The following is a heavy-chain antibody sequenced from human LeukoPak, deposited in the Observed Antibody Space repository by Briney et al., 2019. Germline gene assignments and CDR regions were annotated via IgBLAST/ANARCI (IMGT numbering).Heavy chain of an antibody. CDR3: ATGIKYGRSWSTGFDI. V-gene: IGHV5-51*01. Sequence: AASLQILCKGSGYSFTSYWNGWVRQMPGKRLEGMGMIYPGDWDTRYSPSFQGQVTISADTSISPAYLQWSSLKASDTAMYYCATGIKYGRSWSTGFDIWGQGTMVTVSS. J-gene: IGHJ3*02. D-gene: IGHD6-13*01. CDR1: GYSFTSYW. CDR2: IYPGDWDT.